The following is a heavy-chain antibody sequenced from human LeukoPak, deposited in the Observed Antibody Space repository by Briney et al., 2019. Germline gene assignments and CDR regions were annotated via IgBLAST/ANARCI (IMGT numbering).Heavy chain of an antibody. CDR2: MYPSGST. CDR3: ARAESIAAAGRVY. CDR1: GYSISSGYY. J-gene: IGHJ4*02. D-gene: IGHD6-13*01. V-gene: IGHV4-38-2*02. Sequence: SETLSLTCTVSGYSISSGYYWGWIRQPPGKGLECIGTMYPSGSTYYNPSLKSRVTISIDTSKNQFSLKLSSVTAADTAVYYCARAESIAAAGRVYWGQGTLVTVSS.